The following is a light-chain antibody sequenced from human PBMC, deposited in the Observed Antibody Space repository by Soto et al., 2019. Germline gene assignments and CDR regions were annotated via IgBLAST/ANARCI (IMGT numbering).Light chain of an antibody. Sequence: QSVLTQPASVSGSPRQSITISCTGTSSDVGGYDYVSWYQQHPGKAPKLMIYDVTNRPSGVSNRFSGSKSGNTASLTISGLQAEDEADSYCSSYTSISTLVFGGGTKLTVL. J-gene: IGLJ2*01. CDR2: DVT. CDR1: SSDVGGYDY. V-gene: IGLV2-14*01. CDR3: SSYTSISTLV.